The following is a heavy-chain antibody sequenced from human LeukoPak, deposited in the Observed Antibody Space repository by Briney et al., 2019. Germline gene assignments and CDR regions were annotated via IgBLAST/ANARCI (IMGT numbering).Heavy chain of an antibody. J-gene: IGHJ5*02. D-gene: IGHD2-2*01. CDR3: ARWKPAANWFDP. Sequence: PGGSLRLSCAASGFTFSDYYMSWIRQAPGKGLEWVSHISSSGSTIYYADSVKGRFTISRDNAKNSLYLQMNSLRAEDTAVYYCARWKPAANWFDPWGQGTLVTVSS. CDR2: ISSSGSTI. V-gene: IGHV3-11*01. CDR1: GFTFSDYY.